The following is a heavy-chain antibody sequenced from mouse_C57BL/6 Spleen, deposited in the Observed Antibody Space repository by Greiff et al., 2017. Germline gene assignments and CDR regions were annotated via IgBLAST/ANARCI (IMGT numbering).Heavy chain of an antibody. V-gene: IGHV14-2*01. CDR3: AYYYGSSYGYFDV. J-gene: IGHJ1*03. CDR1: GFNIKDYY. Sequence: VQLQQSGAELVKPGASVKLSCTASGFNIKDYYMPWVKQRTEQGLEWIGRIDPEDGETKYAPQFQGKATITADTSSNTAYLQLSSLTSEDTAVYDCAYYYGSSYGYFDVWGTGTTVTVSS. D-gene: IGHD1-1*01. CDR2: IDPEDGET.